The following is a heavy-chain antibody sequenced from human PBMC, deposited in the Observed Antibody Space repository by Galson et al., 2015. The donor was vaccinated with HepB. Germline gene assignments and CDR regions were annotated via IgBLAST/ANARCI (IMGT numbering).Heavy chain of an antibody. J-gene: IGHJ4*02. Sequence: ALVKPTQTLTLTCTFSGFSLSTSGVGVGWIRQPPGKALEWLALIYWNDDKRYSPSLKSRLTITKDTSKNQVVLTMTNMDPVDTATYYCAHRPYCSSPSCYAAFDYWGQGTLVTVSS. CDR3: AHRPYCSSPSCYAAFDY. V-gene: IGHV2-5*01. D-gene: IGHD2-2*01. CDR2: IYWNDDK. CDR1: GFSLSTSGVG.